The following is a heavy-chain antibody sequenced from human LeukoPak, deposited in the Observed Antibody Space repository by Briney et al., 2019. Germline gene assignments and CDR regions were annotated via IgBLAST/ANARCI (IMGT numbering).Heavy chain of an antibody. Sequence: GGSLRLSCAASGFTFSSYAMSWVREAPGKGLEWVSAISGSGGSTYYADSVKGRFTISRDNSKNTLYLQMNSLRAEDTAVYYCAKDAPVNIVVVPAANSWGQGTLVTVSS. J-gene: IGHJ4*02. CDR1: GFTFSSYA. CDR2: ISGSGGST. V-gene: IGHV3-23*01. D-gene: IGHD2-2*01. CDR3: AKDAPVNIVVVPAANS.